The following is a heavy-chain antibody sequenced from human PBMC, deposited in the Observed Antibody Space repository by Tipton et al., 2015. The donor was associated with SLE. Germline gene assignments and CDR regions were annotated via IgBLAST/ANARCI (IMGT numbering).Heavy chain of an antibody. Sequence: TLSLTCTVSGDSITSGNYYWYWIRQPAGKGLEWIGHIYTSGTPNYNPSLKSRVTISIDTSKNQFSLKLNSVTAADTAVYYCARDRYAGYDPLYNWFDPWGQGTLVTVSS. CDR3: ARDRYAGYDPLYNWFDP. CDR2: IYTSGTP. V-gene: IGHV4-61*09. J-gene: IGHJ5*02. CDR1: GDSITSGNYY. D-gene: IGHD5-12*01.